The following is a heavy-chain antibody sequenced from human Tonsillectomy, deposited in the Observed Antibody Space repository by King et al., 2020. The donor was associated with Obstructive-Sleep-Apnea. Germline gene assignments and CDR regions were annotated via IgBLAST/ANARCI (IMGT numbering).Heavy chain of an antibody. D-gene: IGHD3-9*01. Sequence: VQLVQSGAEVKKPGASVKVSCKASGYTFTSYYMHWVRQAPGQGLEWMGIINPSGGSTSYAQKFKGRVTMTRDTSTSTVYMELSSLRSEDTAVYYCARTYFDWLLFDYWGQGTLVTVSS. CDR3: ARTYFDWLLFDY. CDR2: INPSGGST. V-gene: IGHV1-46*01. CDR1: GYTFTSYY. J-gene: IGHJ4*02.